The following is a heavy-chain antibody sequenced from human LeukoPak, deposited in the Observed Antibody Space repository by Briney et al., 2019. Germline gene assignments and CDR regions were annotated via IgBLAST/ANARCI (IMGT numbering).Heavy chain of an antibody. J-gene: IGHJ4*02. Sequence: ASVKVSCKASGYTFTGYYLHWVRQAPRQGPEWMGWINPNSGATYYLQKFQGRITMTRDTSISTAYMDLSRLRSDDTAIYYCARVRYNWNYVYFEYWGQGTLLTVSS. D-gene: IGHD1-7*01. V-gene: IGHV1-2*02. CDR3: ARVRYNWNYVYFEY. CDR2: INPNSGAT. CDR1: GYTFTGYY.